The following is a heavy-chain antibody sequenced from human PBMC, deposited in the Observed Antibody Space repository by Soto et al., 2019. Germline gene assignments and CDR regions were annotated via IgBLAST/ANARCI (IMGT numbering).Heavy chain of an antibody. CDR3: ARDRLQYGFDP. D-gene: IGHD4-4*01. CDR1: GFTFSSYS. CDR2: ISSSSSYI. V-gene: IGHV3-21*01. Sequence: GGSLRLSCAASGFTFSSYSMNWVRQAPGKGLEWVSSISSSSSYIYYADSVKGRFTISRDNAKNSLYLQMNSLRAEDTAVYYCARDRLQYGFDPWGQGTLVTVSS. J-gene: IGHJ5*02.